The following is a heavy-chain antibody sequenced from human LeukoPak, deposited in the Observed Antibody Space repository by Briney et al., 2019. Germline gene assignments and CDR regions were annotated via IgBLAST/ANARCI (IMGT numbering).Heavy chain of an antibody. Sequence: GGSLRLSCAASGFTFSSYSMNWVRQAPGKGLEWLSYISSSSSIIYYADSVKGRFTISRDNAKNSLYLRMSSLRTEDTAVYYCARYSSGYIGFDYWGQGTLVTVSS. V-gene: IGHV3-48*01. CDR3: ARYSSGYIGFDY. CDR2: ISSSSSII. D-gene: IGHD3-22*01. J-gene: IGHJ4*02. CDR1: GFTFSSYS.